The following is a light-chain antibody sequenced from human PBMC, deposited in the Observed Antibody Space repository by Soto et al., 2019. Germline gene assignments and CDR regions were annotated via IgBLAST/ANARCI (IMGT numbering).Light chain of an antibody. CDR3: QQYGPSVWT. CDR1: QSVSSRY. V-gene: IGKV3-20*01. J-gene: IGKJ1*01. CDR2: GAS. Sequence: EVVLTQSPGTLSLSPGERATLSCRASQSVSSRYLGWYQQKPGQTPRLLIYGASTRATGSPDRFSGGGSGTDFTLTISRLEPEDFAVYYCQQYGPSVWTCGQGTKVEIK.